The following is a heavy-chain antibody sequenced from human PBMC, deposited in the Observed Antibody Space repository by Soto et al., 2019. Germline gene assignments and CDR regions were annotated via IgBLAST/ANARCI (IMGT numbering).Heavy chain of an antibody. CDR3: ARAGGSGSYADFDY. J-gene: IGHJ4*02. Sequence: QIQLVQSGVEVKKPGASVKVSCKASGYTFTNYGISWVRQAPGQGLEWMGWSSAYNDNTDYAPKFQGRVAMTTDTSTNTAYVELRSLRFDDTAVYYCARAGGSGSYADFDYWGQGTLVTVSS. D-gene: IGHD3-10*01. CDR2: SSAYNDNT. V-gene: IGHV1-18*01. CDR1: GYTFTNYG.